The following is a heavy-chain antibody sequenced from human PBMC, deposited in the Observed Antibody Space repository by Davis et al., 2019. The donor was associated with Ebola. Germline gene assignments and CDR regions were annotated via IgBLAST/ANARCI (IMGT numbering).Heavy chain of an antibody. J-gene: IGHJ4*02. CDR3: ARVYGGNSGSNFDY. CDR2: INTNTGNP. CDR1: GYTFTSYD. Sequence: AASVKVSCKASGYTFTSYDINWVRQAPGQGLEWMGWINTNTGNPTYAQGFTGRFVFSLDTSVSTAYLQISGLKAEDTAVYYCARVYGGNSGSNFDYWGQGTLVTVSS. D-gene: IGHD4-23*01. V-gene: IGHV7-4-1*02.